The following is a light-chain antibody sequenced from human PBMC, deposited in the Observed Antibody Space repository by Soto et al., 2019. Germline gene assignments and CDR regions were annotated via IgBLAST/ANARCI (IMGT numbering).Light chain of an antibody. J-gene: IGKJ5*01. Sequence: VVFPQSPGTLSLSPGERATLSCRASQSVSSSYLAWYQQKPGQAPRLLIYGASSRATGIPDRFSGSGSGTDFTLTISRLEPEDFATYYCQQLHSYPITFGQGTRLEIK. CDR2: GAS. V-gene: IGKV3-20*01. CDR3: QQLHSYPIT. CDR1: QSVSSSY.